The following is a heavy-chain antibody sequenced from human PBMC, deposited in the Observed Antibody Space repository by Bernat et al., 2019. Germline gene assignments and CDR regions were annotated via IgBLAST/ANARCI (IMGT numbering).Heavy chain of an antibody. CDR2: ISSSSSYT. V-gene: IGHV3-11*06. CDR1: GFTFSDYY. CDR3: ASVSLSTWGDFDI. D-gene: IGHD6-13*01. Sequence: QVQLVESGGGLVKPGGSLRLSCAASGFTFSDYYMSWIRQAPGKGLEWVSYISSSSSYTNYADSVKGRFTISRDNAKNSLYLQMNSLRAEDTAVYYCASVSLSTWGDFDIWGQGTMVTVSS. J-gene: IGHJ3*02.